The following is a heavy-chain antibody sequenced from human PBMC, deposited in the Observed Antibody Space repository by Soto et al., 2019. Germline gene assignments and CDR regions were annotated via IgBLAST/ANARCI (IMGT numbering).Heavy chain of an antibody. V-gene: IGHV3-21*01. J-gene: IGHJ4*02. Sequence: XGSLRLSCAASGFTFSSYSMNWVRQAPGKGLEWVSSISSSSYIYYADSVKGRFTISRDNAKNSLYLQMNSLRAEDTAVYYCARDVFFNWNAKDFDYWGQGT. CDR2: ISSSSYI. CDR1: GFTFSSYS. CDR3: ARDVFFNWNAKDFDY. D-gene: IGHD1-20*01.